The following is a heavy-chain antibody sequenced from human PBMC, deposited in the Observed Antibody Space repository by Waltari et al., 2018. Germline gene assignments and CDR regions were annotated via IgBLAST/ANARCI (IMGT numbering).Heavy chain of an antibody. V-gene: IGHV1-2*02. CDR3: AREWVAVLVGATQSLDY. D-gene: IGHD2-15*01. CDR1: GYPFTGNY. CDR2: FNPNRGGT. Sequence: QVQLVQSGAEVKKPGASVKVSCEASGYPFTGNYIHWVRQAPGQGLEWSGWFNPNRGGTHYSQRLQDRVTLTRDTSISTAYMELSSLRSDDTAVYYCAREWVAVLVGATQSLDYWGQGTLVTVSS. J-gene: IGHJ4*02.